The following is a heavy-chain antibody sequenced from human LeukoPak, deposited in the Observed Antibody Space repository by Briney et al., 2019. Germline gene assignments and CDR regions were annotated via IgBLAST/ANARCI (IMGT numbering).Heavy chain of an antibody. D-gene: IGHD5-12*01. J-gene: IGHJ4*02. Sequence: SETLSLTCAVYGGSFSGYYWSWIRQPPGKGLEWIGEINHRGSTKYNPSLKSRVTISVDTSKNQFSLKLTSVTAADTAVYYCARGRLLDYWGQGTLVTVSS. CDR1: GGSFSGYY. CDR3: ARGRLLDY. CDR2: INHRGST. V-gene: IGHV4-34*01.